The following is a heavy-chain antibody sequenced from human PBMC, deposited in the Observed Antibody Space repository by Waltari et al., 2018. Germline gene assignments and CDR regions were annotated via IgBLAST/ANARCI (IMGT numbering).Heavy chain of an antibody. CDR3: ARGGYDILTGYYGVEDWFDP. CDR2: IYYSGST. CDR1: GGSISSSSYY. Sequence: QLQLQESGPGLVKPSETLSLTCTVSGGSISSSSYYWGWIRQPPGKGLEWIGGIYYSGSTYYNPSLKSRVTISVDTSKNQFSLKLSSVTAADTAVYYCARGGYDILTGYYGVEDWFDPWGQGTLVTVSS. V-gene: IGHV4-39*07. D-gene: IGHD3-9*01. J-gene: IGHJ5*02.